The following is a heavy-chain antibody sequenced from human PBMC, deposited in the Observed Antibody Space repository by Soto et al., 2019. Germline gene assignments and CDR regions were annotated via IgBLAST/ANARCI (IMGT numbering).Heavy chain of an antibody. J-gene: IGHJ1*01. Sequence: EVQLVESGGGLVQPGGSLRLSCAASGFTLSGYWMHWVRQAPGKGLVWVSRISTDGSTTTYADSVEGRFIISRDNAKNTLYLQMNSLRGEETAVYYCARKGSHQFFQQWGQGTLVTVSS. CDR2: ISTDGSTT. CDR3: ARKGSHQFFQQ. CDR1: GFTLSGYW. V-gene: IGHV3-74*03.